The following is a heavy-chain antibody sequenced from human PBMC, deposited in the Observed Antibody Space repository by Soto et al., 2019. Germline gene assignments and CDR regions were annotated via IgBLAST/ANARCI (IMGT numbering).Heavy chain of an antibody. J-gene: IGHJ5*02. CDR2: ISSRSSYT. D-gene: IGHD5-18*01. CDR1: GFTFTDYY. CDR3: ARDKRGYNYGCRFAL. V-gene: IGHV3-11*05. Sequence: QVQLVESGGGLVKPGGSLRLSCAASGFTFTDYYMSWIRQAPGSGLEWVSYISSRSSYTYYADSVKGRFTISRDNAKNSLYLEMSSLRAEDTAVYYCARDKRGYNYGCRFALWGQGIVVTVSS.